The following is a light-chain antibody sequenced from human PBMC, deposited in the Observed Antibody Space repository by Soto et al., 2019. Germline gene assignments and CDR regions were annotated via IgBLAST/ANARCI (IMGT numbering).Light chain of an antibody. J-gene: IGKJ4*01. CDR3: LQGLRTPLT. CDR2: WGS. CDR1: QSLLHSNGYDY. Sequence: DLVMTQSPFSLPVTPGEPASISCRSTQSLLHSNGYDYLEWYVQKPGQSPHLLIYWGSNRASGVPDRVSGSGSGTDFTLKISRAEAEDVGVYCCLQGLRTPLTFCEGTKVEIK. V-gene: IGKV2-28*01.